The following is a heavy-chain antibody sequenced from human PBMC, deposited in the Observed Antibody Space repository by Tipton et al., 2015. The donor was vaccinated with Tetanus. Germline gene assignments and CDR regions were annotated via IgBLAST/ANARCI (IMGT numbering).Heavy chain of an antibody. J-gene: IGHJ4*02. D-gene: IGHD3-3*01. CDR1: GGSISSSY. CDR2: IFYSGST. Sequence: TLSLTCTVSGGSISSSYWNWIRQPPGKGLEWIGYIFYSGSTNYNPSLKSRVTISVDTSKNQFSLKLSSVTAADTAVYYCAREESFWSGFLNWGQGALVTVSS. CDR3: AREESFWSGFLN. V-gene: IGHV4-59*01.